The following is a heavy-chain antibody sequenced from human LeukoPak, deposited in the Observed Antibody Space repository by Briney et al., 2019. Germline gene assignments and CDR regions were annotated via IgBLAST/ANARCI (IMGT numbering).Heavy chain of an antibody. CDR1: GFNFRNQW. CDR2: IKEDGSEK. V-gene: IGHV3-7*04. Sequence: PGGSLRLSCAASGFNFRNQWMSWVRQAPGKGLEWVANIKEDGSEKNYVDSVKGRFNISRDNAKNSVYLQMNSLRAEDTAVYYCARLSHWRRVKSYWGQGTLVTVSS. D-gene: IGHD1-1*01. CDR3: ARLSHWRRVKSY. J-gene: IGHJ4*02.